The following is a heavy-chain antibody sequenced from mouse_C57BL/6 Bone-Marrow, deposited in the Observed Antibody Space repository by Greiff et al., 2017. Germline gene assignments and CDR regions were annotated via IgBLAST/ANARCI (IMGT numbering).Heavy chain of an antibody. CDR2: INPNNGGT. CDR1: GYTFTDYY. J-gene: IGHJ2*02. V-gene: IGHV1-26*01. D-gene: IGHD3-1*01. Sequence: EVQLQQSGPELVKPGASVKISCKASGYTFTDYYMNWVKQSHGKSLEWIGDINPNNGGTSYNQKFKGKATLTVDKSSSTAYMELRSLTSEDSAVYYCARSRRRDFDYWGQGTSLTVSS. CDR3: ARSRRRDFDY.